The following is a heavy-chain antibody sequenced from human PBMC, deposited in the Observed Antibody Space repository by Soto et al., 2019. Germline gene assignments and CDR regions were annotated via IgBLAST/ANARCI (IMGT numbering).Heavy chain of an antibody. Sequence: QVQLQESGPGLVKPSQTLSLTCTVSGGSISSGGYYWSWIRQHPGKGLEWIGYIYYSGSTYYNPSLKSRVTISVDTSKNQFSLKLSSVTAADTAVYYCARLDYDILTGYYFFDRWGQGTLVTVSS. CDR1: GGSISSGGYY. D-gene: IGHD3-9*01. CDR2: IYYSGST. CDR3: ARLDYDILTGYYFFDR. V-gene: IGHV4-31*03. J-gene: IGHJ4*02.